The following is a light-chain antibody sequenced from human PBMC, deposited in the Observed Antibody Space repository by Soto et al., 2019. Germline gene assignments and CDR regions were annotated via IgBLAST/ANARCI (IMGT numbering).Light chain of an antibody. CDR2: DVS. V-gene: IGKV1-5*01. CDR3: QQCNTFWT. Sequence: EIQITQSPSTLSASVGDRVTITCRASQSISSWLAWYQQKPGKAPKLLIYDVSTLESGVPSRFSGSGSGTEFTLTISSLQPDDSATYYCQQCNTFWTFGQGTKVDIK. CDR1: QSISSW. J-gene: IGKJ1*01.